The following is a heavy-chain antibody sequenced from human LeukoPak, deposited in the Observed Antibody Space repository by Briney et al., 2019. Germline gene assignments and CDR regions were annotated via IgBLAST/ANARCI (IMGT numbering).Heavy chain of an antibody. D-gene: IGHD5-12*01. CDR1: GFTASSNY. CDR2: IYSGGST. V-gene: IGHV3-53*05. J-gene: IGHJ3*02. Sequence: GSLRLSCAASGFTASSNYMSWFRQAPGRGLEWVSVIYSGGSTYYADSVKGRFTIYRDNAKNSLYLQMNSLRAEGTALYYCAKDSGYDPPGDAFDIWGQGTMVTVSS. CDR3: AKDSGYDPPGDAFDI.